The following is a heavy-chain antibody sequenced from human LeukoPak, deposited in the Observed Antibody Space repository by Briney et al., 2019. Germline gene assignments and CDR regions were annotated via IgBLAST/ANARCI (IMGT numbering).Heavy chain of an antibody. CDR1: GFTFSSYA. Sequence: PGGSLRLSCAASGFTFSSYAMSWVRQAPGKGLEWVSAISGSGGSTYYADSVKGRFTISRDNSRSTLFLQMNSLRAEDTAIYYCAKDLGGEGGSGFPGQWGQGTLVTVSS. CDR3: AKDLGGEGGSGFPGQ. CDR2: ISGSGGST. J-gene: IGHJ4*02. D-gene: IGHD3-10*01. V-gene: IGHV3-23*01.